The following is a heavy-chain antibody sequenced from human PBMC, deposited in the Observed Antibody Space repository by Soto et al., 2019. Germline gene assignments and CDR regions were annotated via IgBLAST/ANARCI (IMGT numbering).Heavy chain of an antibody. CDR3: ARGHCSSTSCYWFDY. Sequence: QVQLVESGGGVVQPGRSLRLSCAASGFTFSSYGMHWVRQAPGKGLEWVAVIWYDGSNKYYADSVKGRFTISRDNSKNTLYLQMNSQRAEDTAVYYCARGHCSSTSCYWFDYWGQGTLVTVSS. D-gene: IGHD2-2*01. J-gene: IGHJ4*02. CDR2: IWYDGSNK. V-gene: IGHV3-33*01. CDR1: GFTFSSYG.